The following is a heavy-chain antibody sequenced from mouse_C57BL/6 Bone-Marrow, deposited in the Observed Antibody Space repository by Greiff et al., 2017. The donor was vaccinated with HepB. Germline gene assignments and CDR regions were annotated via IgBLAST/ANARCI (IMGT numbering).Heavy chain of an antibody. CDR1: GYTFTSYW. CDR2: IDPSDSYI. CDR3: AKRASLLSGLAY. D-gene: IGHD3-1*01. V-gene: IGHV1-50*01. Sequence: QVQLQQPGAEFVKPGASVKLSCKASGYTFTSYWMQWVKQRPGQGLEWIGEIDPSDSYINYNQKFKGKATLTVDTSSSTAYMQLSSMTSEDPAVYYCAKRASLLSGLAYWGQGTPVTVSA. J-gene: IGHJ3*01.